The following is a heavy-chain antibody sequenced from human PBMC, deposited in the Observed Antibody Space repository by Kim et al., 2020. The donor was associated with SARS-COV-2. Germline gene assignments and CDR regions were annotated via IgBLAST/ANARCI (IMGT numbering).Heavy chain of an antibody. J-gene: IGHJ6*02. CDR3: ARVYPDYGGNPYYYGMDV. Sequence: SVKVSCKASGGTFSSYAISWVRQAPGQGLEWMGGIIPIFGTANYAQKFQGRVTITADESTSTAYMELSSLRSEDTAVYYCARVYPDYGGNPYYYGMDVWGQGTTVTVSS. V-gene: IGHV1-69*13. CDR2: IIPIFGTA. D-gene: IGHD4-17*01. CDR1: GGTFSSYA.